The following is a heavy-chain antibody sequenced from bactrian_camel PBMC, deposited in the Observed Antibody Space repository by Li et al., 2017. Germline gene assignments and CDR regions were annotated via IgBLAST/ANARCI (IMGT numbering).Heavy chain of an antibody. V-gene: IGHV3S55*01. CDR2: IGSGGGP. Sequence: HVQLVESGGGSVQAGGSLRLSCAATGFTIDNYGMAWFRQAAGHEREGVAAIGSGGGPEYADSAKGRFTISRDSTENTLYLHMNSLKPEDTAIYTCAADVAYCSGYDERCCAEHEETYNYWGQGTQVTVS. D-gene: IGHD3*01. J-gene: IGHJ4*01. CDR3: AADVAYCSGYDERCCAEHEETYNY. CDR1: GFTIDNYG.